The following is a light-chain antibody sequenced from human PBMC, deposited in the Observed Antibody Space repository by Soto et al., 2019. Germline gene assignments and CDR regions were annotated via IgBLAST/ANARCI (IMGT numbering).Light chain of an antibody. CDR3: LQDINYPWT. CDR2: DAS. Sequence: DIQMTQSPSTLSASVGDGVTITCRASQSISSRLAWYQEKPGKAPKLLIYDASTLESGVPSRFSGSGSETEFTLTIRGLQPDDSATYYCLQDINYPWTFGQGTKVDIK. J-gene: IGKJ1*01. V-gene: IGKV1-5*01. CDR1: QSISSR.